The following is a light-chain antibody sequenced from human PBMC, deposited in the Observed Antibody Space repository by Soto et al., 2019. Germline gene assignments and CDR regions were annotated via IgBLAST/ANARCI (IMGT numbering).Light chain of an antibody. Sequence: QSALTQPASVSGSPGQSITISCTGTSSDVGSHNLVSWYQQHPGQAPKLMISEVSKRTLGVSTRFSASKSGNTASLTISGLQAEYEADYYCCSYGGSRAVFGGGTQLTVL. J-gene: IGLJ7*01. CDR1: SSDVGSHNL. CDR3: CSYGGSRAV. V-gene: IGLV2-23*02. CDR2: EVS.